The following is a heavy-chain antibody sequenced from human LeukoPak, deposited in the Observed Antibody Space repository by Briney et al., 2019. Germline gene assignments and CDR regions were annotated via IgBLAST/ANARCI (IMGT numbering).Heavy chain of an antibody. V-gene: IGHV1-69*04. CDR1: GGTFSSYA. J-gene: IGHJ4*02. D-gene: IGHD5-24*01. CDR2: IIPILGIA. Sequence: EASVKVSCKASGGTFSSYAISWVRQAPGQGLEWMGRIIPILGIANYAQKFQGRVTITADKSTCTAYMELSSLRSEDTAVYYCARGVEMATSYDYWGQGTLVTVSS. CDR3: ARGVEMATSYDY.